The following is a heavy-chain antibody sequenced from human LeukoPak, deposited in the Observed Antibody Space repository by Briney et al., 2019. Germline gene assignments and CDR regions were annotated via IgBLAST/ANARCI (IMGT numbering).Heavy chain of an antibody. CDR3: AGDYNFLTGLNY. Sequence: GGSLRLSCAAFGLTFSGSGIHWVRQASGKGLEWLGRIGRQGDSDATRYAASLKGKFTISRVDSRNTAYLQMNSLKTEDTAVYYCAGDYNFLTGLNYWGQGTLVTVSS. V-gene: IGHV3-73*01. J-gene: IGHJ4*02. D-gene: IGHD3-9*01. CDR2: IGRQGDSDAT. CDR1: GLTFSGSG.